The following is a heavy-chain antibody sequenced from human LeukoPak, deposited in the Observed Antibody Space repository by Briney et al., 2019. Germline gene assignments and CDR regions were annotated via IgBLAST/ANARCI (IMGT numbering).Heavy chain of an antibody. Sequence: PGRSLRLSCVASGLAFSSYSMHWVRQAPGKGLEWVAVISYDGSNKYYADSVKGRFTISRDNSKNTLYLQMNSLRAEDTAVYYCARDASLGYCLDYWGQGTLVTVSS. CDR3: ARDASLGYCLDY. J-gene: IGHJ4*02. CDR1: GLAFSSYS. D-gene: IGHD2-15*01. CDR2: ISYDGSNK. V-gene: IGHV3-30-3*01.